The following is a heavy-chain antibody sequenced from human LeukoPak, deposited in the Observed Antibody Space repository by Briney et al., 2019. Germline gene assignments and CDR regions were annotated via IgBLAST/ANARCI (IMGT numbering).Heavy chain of an antibody. D-gene: IGHD3-9*01. CDR2: IYYSGTT. CDR3: ARWLNQILTGYYGGVNWFDP. V-gene: IGHV4-39*07. CDR1: GGSISSSSTHY. J-gene: IGHJ5*02. Sequence: PSETLSLTCTVSGGSISSSSTHYWGWIRQPPGKGLEWIGSIYYSGTTYYNPSLKSRVTISADTSKNQFSLKLSSVTAADTAVYYCARWLNQILTGYYGGVNWFDPWGQGTLVTVSS.